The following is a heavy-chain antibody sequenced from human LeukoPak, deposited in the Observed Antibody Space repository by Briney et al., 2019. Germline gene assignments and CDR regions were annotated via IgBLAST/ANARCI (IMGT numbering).Heavy chain of an antibody. CDR3: ARSLHYDILTGLSYYYGMDV. V-gene: IGHV4-30-4*01. CDR1: GGSISSGDYY. D-gene: IGHD3-9*01. J-gene: IGHJ6*02. Sequence: SQTLSLTCTVSGGSISSGDYYWSWIRQPPGKGLEWIGYIYYSGSTYYNPSLKSRVTILVDTSKNQFSLKLSSVTAADTAVYYCARSLHYDILTGLSYYYGMDVWGQGTTVTVSS. CDR2: IYYSGST.